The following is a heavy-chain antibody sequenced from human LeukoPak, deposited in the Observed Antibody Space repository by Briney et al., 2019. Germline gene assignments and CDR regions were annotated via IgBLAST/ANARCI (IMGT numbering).Heavy chain of an antibody. J-gene: IGHJ4*02. Sequence: GGSLRLSCAASGFTFSGSAMHWVRQASGKGLEWVGRIRSKANSYAIAYAVSVKGRVTIFRDDAKKSSYLQMNSLKTEDTAVYYCTTVAGGPDYWGQGTLVTVSS. CDR3: TTVAGGPDY. V-gene: IGHV3-73*01. D-gene: IGHD6-19*01. CDR1: GFTFSGSA. CDR2: IRSKANSYAI.